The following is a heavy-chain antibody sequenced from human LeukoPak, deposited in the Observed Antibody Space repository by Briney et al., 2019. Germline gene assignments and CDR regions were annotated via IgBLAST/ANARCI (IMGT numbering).Heavy chain of an antibody. J-gene: IGHJ4*02. Sequence: PGGSLRLSCAASGFTVSSHYMSWVRQAPGKGLEWVSVIYSGGSTYYADSVKGRFTISRDNSKNTLYLQMNSLRAEDTAVYYCARGGESGSYYAPRYFDYWGQGTLVTVSS. CDR3: ARGGESGSYYAPRYFDY. V-gene: IGHV3-66*01. CDR2: IYSGGST. D-gene: IGHD1-26*01. CDR1: GFTVSSHY.